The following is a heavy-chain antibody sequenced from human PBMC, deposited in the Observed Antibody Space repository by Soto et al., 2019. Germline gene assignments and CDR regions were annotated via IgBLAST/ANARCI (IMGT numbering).Heavy chain of an antibody. CDR2: IIPILGIA. V-gene: IGHV1-69*04. CDR3: ARDWGWPRAAFDH. Sequence: ASVKVSCKASGGTFSSYTISWVRQAPGQGLEWMGRIIPILGIANYAQKFQGRVTITADNFQNMAYLQMNSLRVEDTAVYFCARDWGWPRAAFDHWGQGTLVTVSS. J-gene: IGHJ4*02. D-gene: IGHD3-16*01. CDR1: GGTFSSYT.